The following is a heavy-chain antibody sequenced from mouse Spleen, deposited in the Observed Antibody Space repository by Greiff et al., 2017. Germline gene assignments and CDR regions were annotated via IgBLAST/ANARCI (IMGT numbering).Heavy chain of an antibody. CDR2: IHPNSGST. V-gene: IGHV1-64*01. CDR1: GYTFTSYW. D-gene: IGHD2-1*01. J-gene: IGHJ4*01. Sequence: QVHVKQPGAELVKPGASVKLSCKASGYTFTSYWMHWVKQRPGQGLEWIGMIHPNSGSTNYNEKFKSKATLTVDKSSSTAYMQLSSLTSEDSAVYYCAQYGNYDAMDYWGQGTSVTVSS. CDR3: AQYGNYDAMDY.